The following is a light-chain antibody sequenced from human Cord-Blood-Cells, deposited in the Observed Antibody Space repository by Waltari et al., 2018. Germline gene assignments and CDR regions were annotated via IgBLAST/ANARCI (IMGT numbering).Light chain of an antibody. CDR3: QQYYSYPLT. CDR2: AAS. Sequence: AIRITQSPSSLSASTGDRVTITCRASQGISSHLAWYQQNPGKAPKLLIYAASTLQSGVPSRFSGSGSVTDFTLTISCLQSEDFATYYCQQYYSYPLTFGGGTKVEIK. J-gene: IGKJ4*01. CDR1: QGISSH. V-gene: IGKV1-8*01.